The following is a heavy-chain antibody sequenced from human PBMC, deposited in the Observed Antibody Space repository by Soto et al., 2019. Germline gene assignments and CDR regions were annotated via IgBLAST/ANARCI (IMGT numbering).Heavy chain of an antibody. CDR1: GGSISSGGYY. V-gene: IGHV4-31*03. D-gene: IGHD6-13*01. CDR3: ARRAIASAGWWFDP. CDR2: IYYSGST. J-gene: IGHJ5*02. Sequence: QVQLQESGPGLVKPSQTLSLTCTVSGGSISSGGYYWSWIRQHPGKGLEWIGYIYYSGSTYYNPCLKSRVTISVDTSKNQFSLKLSSVTAADTAVYYCARRAIASAGWWFDPWGQGTLVTVSS.